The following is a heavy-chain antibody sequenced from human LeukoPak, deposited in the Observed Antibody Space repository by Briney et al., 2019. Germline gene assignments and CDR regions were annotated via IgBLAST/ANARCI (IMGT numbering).Heavy chain of an antibody. J-gene: IGHJ4*02. CDR3: ARDWGSIKVIADY. D-gene: IGHD7-27*01. Sequence: ASVKVSCKATGYTFASYGISWVRQAPGQGLEWMGWISSNSDNTNYAQKLQGRVTMTTDTSTSTAYMELRSLRSDDTALYFCARDWGSIKVIADYWGQGTLVTVSS. CDR1: GYTFASYG. CDR2: ISSNSDNT. V-gene: IGHV1-18*01.